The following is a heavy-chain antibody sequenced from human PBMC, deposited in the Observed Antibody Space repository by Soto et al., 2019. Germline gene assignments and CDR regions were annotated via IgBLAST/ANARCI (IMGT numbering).Heavy chain of an antibody. CDR2: INWNGGST. D-gene: IGHD2-2*02. J-gene: IGHJ3*02. CDR1: GFTFDDYG. V-gene: IGHV3-20*01. CDR3: ARGLRDQLLYGAFDI. Sequence: GGSLRLSCAASGFTFDDYGMSWVRQAPGKGLEWVSGINWNGGSTGYADSVKGRFTISRDNAKNSLYLQMNSLRAEDTALYHCARGLRDQLLYGAFDIWGQGTMVTVSS.